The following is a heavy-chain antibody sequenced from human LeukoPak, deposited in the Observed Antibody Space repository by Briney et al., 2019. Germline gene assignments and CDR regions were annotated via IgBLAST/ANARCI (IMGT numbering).Heavy chain of an antibody. J-gene: IGHJ4*02. CDR3: ATLSDAIAAAGTRNY. CDR2: INPSGGTI. V-gene: IGHV1-46*01. Sequence: ASVKVSCKASGYTFISYSIHWVRQAPGQGLEWMGIINPSGGTITYAQKFQGRVTMTRDTSTSTVYMEVSNLKSEDTAVYYCATLSDAIAAAGTRNYWGQGTLVTVSS. CDR1: GYTFISYS. D-gene: IGHD6-13*01.